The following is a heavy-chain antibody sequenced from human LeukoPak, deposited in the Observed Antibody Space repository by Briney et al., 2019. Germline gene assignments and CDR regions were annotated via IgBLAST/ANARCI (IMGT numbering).Heavy chain of an antibody. V-gene: IGHV3-23*01. D-gene: IGHD3-10*01. CDR2: ISGSGGDT. CDR1: GFTFSSYA. Sequence: GGSLRLSCAASGFTFSSYAMSWVRQAPGKGLEWVSDISGSGGDTYYADSVMGRFTISRDNSKNTLYLQMNSLRAEDTAVYYCARGKYGGFGPTGNYYYMDVWGKGTTVTVSS. CDR3: ARGKYGGFGPTGNYYYMDV. J-gene: IGHJ6*03.